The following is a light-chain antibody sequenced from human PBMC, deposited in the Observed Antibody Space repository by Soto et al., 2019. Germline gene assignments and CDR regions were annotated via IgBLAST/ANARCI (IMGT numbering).Light chain of an antibody. V-gene: IGKV3-15*01. J-gene: IGKJ1*01. CDR1: QSISSN. Sequence: EIMMTQSPATLSVSPGERATLSCRASQSISSNLAWYQQKPGQAPRLLIYGASTRATGIPARFGGSGSGTEFTLTISSLQSEDFAVYYCQQYNNRLWTFGQGTKVEIK. CDR3: QQYNNRLWT. CDR2: GAS.